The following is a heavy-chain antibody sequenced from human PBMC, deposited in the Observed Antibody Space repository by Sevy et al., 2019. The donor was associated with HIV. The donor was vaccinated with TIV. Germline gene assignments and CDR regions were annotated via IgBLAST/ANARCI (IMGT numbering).Heavy chain of an antibody. Sequence: ASVKVSCKASGYTFTSYGISWVRQAPGQGLEWMGWISAYNGNTNYAQKLQGRVTMTTDTSTRTAYMELRSLRSDDTAVYYCARDLKSLGGSGSYYKWWFDPWGQGTLVTVSS. J-gene: IGHJ5*02. V-gene: IGHV1-18*04. CDR3: ARDLKSLGGSGSYYKWWFDP. CDR1: GYTFTSYG. CDR2: ISAYNGNT. D-gene: IGHD3-10*01.